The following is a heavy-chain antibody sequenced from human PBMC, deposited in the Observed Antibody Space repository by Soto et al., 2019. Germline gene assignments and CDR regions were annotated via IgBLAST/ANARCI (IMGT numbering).Heavy chain of an antibody. V-gene: IGHV3-64*04. J-gene: IGHJ3*02. CDR2: ISRNGGST. D-gene: IGHD3-22*01. CDR3: AKDLGYDSGGSYSNAFDI. CDR1: GFTFSSYA. Sequence: GSLRLSCSASGFTFSSYAMHWVRQAPGKGLEYVSAISRNGGSTYCADSVKGRFTISRDNSKNTVYLQMSGLRAEDTAVYYCAKDLGYDSGGSYSNAFDIWGQGTMVTVSS.